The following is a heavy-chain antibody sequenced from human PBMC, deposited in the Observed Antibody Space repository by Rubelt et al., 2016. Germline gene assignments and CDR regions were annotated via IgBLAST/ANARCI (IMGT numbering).Heavy chain of an antibody. V-gene: IGHV3-53*01. Sequence: EVQLVESGGGLIQPGGSLRLSCAASGFTVSSTYMSWVRQAPGKGLEWVSVIYVGGDTKYADSVKGRFTISRDNAKNTLDLQMNILRAEDTAVDYCVGGLPLHPWGQGTLVTVSS. CDR2: IYVGGDT. CDR3: VGGLPLHP. CDR1: GFTVSSTY. J-gene: IGHJ5*02.